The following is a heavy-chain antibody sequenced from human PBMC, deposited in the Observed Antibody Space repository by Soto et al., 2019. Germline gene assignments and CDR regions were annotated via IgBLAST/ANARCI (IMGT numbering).Heavy chain of an antibody. D-gene: IGHD3-3*01. CDR2: INHSGST. J-gene: IGHJ4*02. CDR1: GGSFSGYY. Sequence: SETLSLTCAVYGGSFSGYYWSWIRQPPGKGLEWIGEINHSGSTNYNPSLKSRVTISVDTSKNQFSLKLSSVTAADTAVYYCARERVEEGSGYYDFDYWGQGTLVTVSS. CDR3: ARERVEEGSGYYDFDY. V-gene: IGHV4-34*01.